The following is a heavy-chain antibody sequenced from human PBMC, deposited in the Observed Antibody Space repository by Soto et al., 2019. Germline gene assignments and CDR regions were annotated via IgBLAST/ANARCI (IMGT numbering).Heavy chain of an antibody. D-gene: IGHD6-19*01. V-gene: IGHV1-46*01. CDR2: INPSGGST. J-gene: IGHJ5*02. CDR3: ARVSGIAVAGTGPAGWFDP. Sequence: ASVKVSCKASGYTFTSYYMHWVRQAPGQGLEWMGIINPSGGSTSYAQKFQGRVTMTRDTSTSTVYMELSSLRSEDTAVYYCARVSGIAVAGTGPAGWFDPWGQGTLVTVSS. CDR1: GYTFTSYY.